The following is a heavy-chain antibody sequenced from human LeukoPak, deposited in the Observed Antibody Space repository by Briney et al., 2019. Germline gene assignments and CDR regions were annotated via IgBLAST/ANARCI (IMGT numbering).Heavy chain of an antibody. V-gene: IGHV4-34*01. Sequence: SETLSLTCAVYDGSFSGYYWSWIRQPPGKGLEWIGEINHSGSTNYNPSLKSRVTMSLDTSKNQFSLKLSSVTAADTAVYYCARDKYYGSGNYGKYNWFDPWGQGALVTVSS. CDR1: DGSFSGYY. D-gene: IGHD3-10*01. CDR2: INHSGST. J-gene: IGHJ5*02. CDR3: ARDKYYGSGNYGKYNWFDP.